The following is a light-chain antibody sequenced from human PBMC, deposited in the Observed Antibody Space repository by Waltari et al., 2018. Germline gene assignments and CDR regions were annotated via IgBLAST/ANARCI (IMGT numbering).Light chain of an antibody. CDR1: SSDIGCSKY. V-gene: IGLV2-14*03. CDR3: SSYSHTATHVL. CDR2: DVS. Sequence: QSALSQPASVSGSPGQTIPIPCTGTSSDIGCSKYVPWYQQHPDRAPKLLIYDVSERPSGVSSRFSGSKSGNTASLTISGLQSEDEADYYCSSYSHTATHVLFGGGT. J-gene: IGLJ2*01.